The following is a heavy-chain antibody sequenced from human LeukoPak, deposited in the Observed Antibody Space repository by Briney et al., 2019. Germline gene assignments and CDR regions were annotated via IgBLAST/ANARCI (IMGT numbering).Heavy chain of an antibody. CDR2: IVVGSGNT. J-gene: IGHJ5*02. CDR1: GLTFTSSV. CDR3: AAVRRNWNDERGGWFDP. D-gene: IGHD1-1*01. V-gene: IGHV1-58*01. Sequence: SVKVSCKASGLTFTSSVVQWVRQARGQGLEWIGWIVVGSGNTNYAQKFQERVTITRDMSTNTAYMELSSLRSEDTAVYYCAAVRRNWNDERGGWFDPWGQGTLVTVSS.